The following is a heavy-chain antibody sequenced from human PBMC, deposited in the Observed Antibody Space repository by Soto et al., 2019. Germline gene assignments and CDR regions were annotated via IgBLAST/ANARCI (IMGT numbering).Heavy chain of an antibody. J-gene: IGHJ4*02. Sequence: RRLSCAASGFTFSSYAMSWVRQAPGKGLEWVSAISGSGGSTYYADSVKGRFTISRDNSKNTLYLQMNSLRAEDTAVYYCAKDFKASIVVVPAAIRCDYWGQGTLVTVSS. D-gene: IGHD2-2*01. V-gene: IGHV3-23*01. CDR1: GFTFSSYA. CDR3: AKDFKASIVVVPAAIRCDY. CDR2: ISGSGGST.